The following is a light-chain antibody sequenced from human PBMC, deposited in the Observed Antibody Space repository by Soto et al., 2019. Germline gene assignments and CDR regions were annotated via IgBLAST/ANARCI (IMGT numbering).Light chain of an antibody. CDR3: QQSSTTPPT. V-gene: IGKV1-39*01. J-gene: IGKJ4*01. CDR2: AAS. CDR1: QNIAFY. Sequence: DLQMTQSPSSLSASLGDRVTITCRASQNIAFYLNWYQQKPGRAPKLLISAASTLQSGAPLRFSGRGSETEFTLTISTLQPEDFATYFCQQSSTTPPTFGGGTKVEIK.